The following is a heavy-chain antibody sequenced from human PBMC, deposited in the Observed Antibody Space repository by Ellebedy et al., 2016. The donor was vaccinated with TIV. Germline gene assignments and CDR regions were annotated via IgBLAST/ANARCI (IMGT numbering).Heavy chain of an antibody. CDR1: DNSISSYY. CDR2: IYYSGST. Sequence: MPSETLSLTCTVSDNSISSYYWSWLRQPPGKGLEWIGYIYYSGSTNYNPSLKSRVTISVDTSKNQFSLKLSSVTAADTAVYYCAREADGSSGLGVDYWGQGTLVTVSS. CDR3: AREADGSSGLGVDY. V-gene: IGHV4-59*12. D-gene: IGHD3-22*01. J-gene: IGHJ4*02.